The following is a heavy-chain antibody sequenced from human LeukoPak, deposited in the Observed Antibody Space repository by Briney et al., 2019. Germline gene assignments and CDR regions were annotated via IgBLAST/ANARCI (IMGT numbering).Heavy chain of an antibody. CDR3: AKGFGDSSGYYFDY. D-gene: IGHD3-22*01. V-gene: IGHV3-30*18. CDR1: GFTLSSYG. CDR2: ISYDGSNK. Sequence: GGSLRLSCAASGFTLSSYGMHWVRQAPGKGLEWVAVISYDGSNKYYADSVKGRFTISRDNSKNTLYLQMNSLRAEDTAVYYCAKGFGDSSGYYFDYWGQGTLVTVSS. J-gene: IGHJ4*02.